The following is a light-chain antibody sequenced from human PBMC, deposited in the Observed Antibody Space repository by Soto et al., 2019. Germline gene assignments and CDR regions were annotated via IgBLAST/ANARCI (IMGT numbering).Light chain of an antibody. V-gene: IGKV3-15*01. CDR3: QQYSNWPMLS. Sequence: EVVLTQSPATLSVSPGAGATLSCRASQSVGSNLAWYQQKPGQTPRVLIYGASTRAIGIPARFSGSGFGTEFTLTISSLQSEDFVVYYCQQYSNWPMLSFGGGAKVDI. CDR2: GAS. J-gene: IGKJ4*01. CDR1: QSVGSN.